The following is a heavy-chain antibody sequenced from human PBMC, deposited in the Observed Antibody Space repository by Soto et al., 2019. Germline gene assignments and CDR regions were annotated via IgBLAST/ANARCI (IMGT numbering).Heavy chain of an antibody. V-gene: IGHV4-31*03. J-gene: IGHJ3*02. CDR3: ARVGVQRSILGDAFDI. CDR1: GSSISSGGYY. D-gene: IGHD7-27*01. CDR2: IYYSGST. Sequence: PSETLSLTCTVSGSSISSGGYYWSWIRQHTGKGLEWIGYIYYSGSTYYNPSLKSRVTISVDTSKNQFSLKLSSVTAADTAVYYCARVGVQRSILGDAFDIWGQGTMVTVSS.